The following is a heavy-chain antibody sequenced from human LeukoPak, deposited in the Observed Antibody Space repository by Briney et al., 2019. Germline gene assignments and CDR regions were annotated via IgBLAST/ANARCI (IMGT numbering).Heavy chain of an antibody. J-gene: IGHJ4*02. V-gene: IGHV1-46*01. CDR2: VYATGGTT. CDR1: EDTFTYYH. CDR3: ATEAPRSYYFDY. Sequence: ASVKVSCKASEDTFTYYHIHWVRQAPGQGVEWMGAVYATGGTTINTQNFQGRVTMTRDTSTGTVYMELSSLRFEDTAMYYCATEAPRSYYFDYWGQGALVTVSS.